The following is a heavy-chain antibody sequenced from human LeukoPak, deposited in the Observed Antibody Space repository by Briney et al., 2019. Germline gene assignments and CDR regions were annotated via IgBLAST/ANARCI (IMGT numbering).Heavy chain of an antibody. CDR3: ARGFKWELLELDAFDI. D-gene: IGHD1-26*01. J-gene: IGHJ3*02. CDR1: GFTFSEYY. Sequence: GSLRLSCAASGFTFSEYYMSWIGQPPGKGLEWIGEINHSGSTNYNPSLKSRVTISVHTAKNQFPLRVSSVAAADTAVYYCARGFKWELLELDAFDIWGQGTMVTVSS. V-gene: IGHV4-34*01. CDR2: INHSGST.